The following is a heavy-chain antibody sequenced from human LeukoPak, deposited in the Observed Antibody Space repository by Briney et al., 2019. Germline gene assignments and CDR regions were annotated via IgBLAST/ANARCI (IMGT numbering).Heavy chain of an antibody. CDR2: ISGTGNYI. D-gene: IGHD3-10*01. Sequence: TGGSLRLSCAASGFTFSSYSMNWVRQAPGKGLEWVSFISGTGNYIYYADSVKGRFTISRDNAKNSLYLQMNSLRAEDMAVYYCARVHLPGRYGSGSYPDYRGQGTLVTVSS. CDR1: GFTFSSYS. CDR3: ARVHLPGRYGSGSYPDY. V-gene: IGHV3-21*01. J-gene: IGHJ4*02.